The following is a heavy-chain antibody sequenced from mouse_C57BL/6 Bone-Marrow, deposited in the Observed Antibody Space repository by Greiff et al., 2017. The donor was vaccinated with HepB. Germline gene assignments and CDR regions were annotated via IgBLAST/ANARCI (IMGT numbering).Heavy chain of an antibody. Sequence: VQLQESGPELVKPGASVKISRKASGYSFTSYYIHWVKQRPGQGLEWIGWIYPGSGNTKYNEKFKGKATLTADTSSSTAYMQLSSLTSEDSAVYYCARGDLLWLDYAMDYWGQGTSVTVSS. CDR1: GYSFTSYY. V-gene: IGHV1-66*01. J-gene: IGHJ4*01. CDR3: ARGDLLWLDYAMDY. CDR2: IYPGSGNT. D-gene: IGHD2-2*01.